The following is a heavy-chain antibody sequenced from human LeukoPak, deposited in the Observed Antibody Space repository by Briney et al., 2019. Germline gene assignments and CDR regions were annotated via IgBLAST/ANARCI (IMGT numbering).Heavy chain of an antibody. CDR3: ARGWGYFDY. J-gene: IGHJ4*02. D-gene: IGHD3-16*01. CDR1: GGSISAYY. V-gene: IGHV4-59*01. CDR2: TYYSGST. Sequence: SETLSLTCTVSGGSISAYYRSWIRQPPGKGLEWIGYTYYSGSTNYNPSLKSRVAISVDTSKNQFSLKLSSVAAADVAVYYCARGWGYFDYWGQGTLVTVSS.